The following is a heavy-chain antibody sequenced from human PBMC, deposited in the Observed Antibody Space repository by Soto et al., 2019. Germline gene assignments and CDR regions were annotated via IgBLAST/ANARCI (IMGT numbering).Heavy chain of an antibody. CDR2: VSTNGAT. CDR3: ARQGSY. V-gene: IGHV4-4*07. CDR1: DDFISSYY. Sequence: PSETLSLTCTVSDDFISSYYWNWIRQPAGKGLEWIGRVSTNGATNYNPSLESRVTMSVDTSKNQFSLKLTSVTAADTAVYFCARQGSYWGQGALVTVSS. J-gene: IGHJ4*02.